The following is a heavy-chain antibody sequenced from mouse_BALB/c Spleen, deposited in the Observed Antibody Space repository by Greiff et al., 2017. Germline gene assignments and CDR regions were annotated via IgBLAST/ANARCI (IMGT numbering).Heavy chain of an antibody. J-gene: IGHJ2*01. D-gene: IGHD1-1*01. CDR2: ISSGGSYT. V-gene: IGHV5-9-3*01. CDR3: ARDYYGRGGYDFDY. CDR1: GFTFSSYA. Sequence: EVQGVESGGGLVKPGGSLKLSCAASGFTFSSYAMSWVRQTPEKRLEWVATISSGGSYTYYPDSVKGRFTISRDNAKNTLYLQMSSLRSEDTAMYYCARDYYGRGGYDFDYWGQGTTLTVSS.